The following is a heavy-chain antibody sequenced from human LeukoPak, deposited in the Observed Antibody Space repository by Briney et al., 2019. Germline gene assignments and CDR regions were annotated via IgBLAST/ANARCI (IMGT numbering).Heavy chain of an antibody. CDR1: GGSFSGYY. V-gene: IGHV4-34*01. Sequence: PSETLSLTCAVYGGSFSGYYWSWIRQPPGKGLEWIGEINHSGSTNYNASLKSRVTISVDTSKNQFSLKLSSVTAADTAVYYCAEGGTGIDSFDYWGQGILVTVSS. CDR3: AEGGTGIDSFDY. D-gene: IGHD6-13*01. J-gene: IGHJ4*02. CDR2: INHSGST.